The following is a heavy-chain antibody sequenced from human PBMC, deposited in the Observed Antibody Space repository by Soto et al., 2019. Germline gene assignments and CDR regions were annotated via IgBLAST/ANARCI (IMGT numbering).Heavy chain of an antibody. D-gene: IGHD3-16*01. J-gene: IGHJ4*02. V-gene: IGHV5-51*01. CDR1: GYSLSNYW. CDR2: IYPGDSDT. Sequence: PGESLKISCKGSGYSLSNYWIGWVRQMPGKGLEWMGIIYPGDSDTKYSPSFRGQVTISVDKSIGTAYLQWNSLKASDTAMYFCATLSYYDSSGAFDYWGQGTPVTVSS. CDR3: ATLSYYDSSGAFDY.